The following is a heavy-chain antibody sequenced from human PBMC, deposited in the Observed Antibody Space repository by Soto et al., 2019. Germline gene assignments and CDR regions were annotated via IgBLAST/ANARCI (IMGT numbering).Heavy chain of an antibody. J-gene: IGHJ4*02. Sequence: ASVKVSCKASGYTFTGYYMHWVRQAPGQGLEWMGWINPNSGGTNYAQKFQGWVTMTRDTAISTAYMELSRLRSDDTAVYYCARLGAPYCSGGSCYSDYYFDYWGQGTLVTVSS. V-gene: IGHV1-2*04. CDR1: GYTFTGYY. CDR3: ARLGAPYCSGGSCYSDYYFDY. D-gene: IGHD2-15*01. CDR2: INPNSGGT.